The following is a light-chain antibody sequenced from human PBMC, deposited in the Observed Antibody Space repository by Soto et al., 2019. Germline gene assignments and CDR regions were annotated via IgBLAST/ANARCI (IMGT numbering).Light chain of an antibody. V-gene: IGLV2-14*01. CDR1: SSDVGRYNF. CDR3: SSYTSSSTPYV. CDR2: EVS. Sequence: QLVLTQPPSASGSPGQSVTISCTGTSSDVGRYNFVSWYQQHPGKAPKLMIYEVSNRLSGVSNRFSGSKSGNTASLTISGLQAEDEADYYCSSYTSSSTPYVFGTGTKLTVL. J-gene: IGLJ1*01.